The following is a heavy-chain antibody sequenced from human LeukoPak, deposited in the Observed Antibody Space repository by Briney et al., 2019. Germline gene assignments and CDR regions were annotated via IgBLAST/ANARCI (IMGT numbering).Heavy chain of an antibody. CDR3: ARHEGGGWYIDY. CDR2: IY. Sequence: GESLKISCMGSGSSFSNYWIGWVRQMPGKGLEWMGIIYSPSFQGQVTISVDKSISTAYLQWSSLKASDTAIYYCARHEGGGWYIDYWGQGTLVTVSS. D-gene: IGHD6-19*01. J-gene: IGHJ4*02. V-gene: IGHV5-51*01. CDR1: GSSFSNYW.